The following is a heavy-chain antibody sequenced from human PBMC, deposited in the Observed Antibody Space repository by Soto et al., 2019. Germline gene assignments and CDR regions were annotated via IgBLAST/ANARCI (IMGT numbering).Heavy chain of an antibody. CDR2: IYTTGST. CDR3: ARERREKIHDGYDIDY. J-gene: IGHJ4*02. Sequence: PSETLSLTCTVSGVSITSYFWSWIRQPAGKGLEWIGRIYTTGSTDYNPSLKSRVTISIDMSKNQFSLKVTSMTAADTAVYYCARERREKIHDGYDIDYWGQGTLVTVSS. CDR1: GVSITSYF. V-gene: IGHV4-4*07. D-gene: IGHD5-12*01.